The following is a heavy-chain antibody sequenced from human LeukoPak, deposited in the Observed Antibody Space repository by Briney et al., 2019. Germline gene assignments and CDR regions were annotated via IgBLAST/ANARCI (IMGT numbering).Heavy chain of an antibody. Sequence: SETLSLTCTVSSGSVISGSHYWSWIRQPPGRGLEWIGFIYYSGSANYNPSLKSRVTISVDTSKNQFSLKLSSVTAADTAVYYCARGRGSSGYRSIDYWGQGTLVTVSS. V-gene: IGHV4-61*01. D-gene: IGHD3-22*01. CDR2: IYYSGSA. CDR3: ARGRGSSGYRSIDY. CDR1: SGSVISGSHY. J-gene: IGHJ4*02.